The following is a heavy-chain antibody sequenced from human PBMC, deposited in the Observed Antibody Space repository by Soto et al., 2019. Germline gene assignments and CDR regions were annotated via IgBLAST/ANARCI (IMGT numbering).Heavy chain of an antibody. Sequence: PGGSLRLSCAASGFTFSSYAMSWVRQAPGKGLEWVSAISGSGGSTYYADSVKGRFTISRDNSKNTLYLQMNSLRAEDTAVYYCAKEVTYGSGKVNWFDPWGQGTLVTVSS. CDR2: ISGSGGST. V-gene: IGHV3-23*01. CDR1: GFTFSSYA. J-gene: IGHJ5*02. CDR3: AKEVTYGSGKVNWFDP. D-gene: IGHD3-10*01.